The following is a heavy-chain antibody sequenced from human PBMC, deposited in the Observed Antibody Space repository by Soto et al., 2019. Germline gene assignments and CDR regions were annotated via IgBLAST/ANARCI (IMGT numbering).Heavy chain of an antibody. D-gene: IGHD3-9*01. CDR1: GGSFSGYY. Sequence: QVQLQQWGAGPLRPLETLSLTCGVSGGSFSGYYWAWIRQSPGKGLEWIGEINDRGSINYNPSLKIRVSISVDTSKDHYSLKLRSLTAADTAVYYCARESHDILTGPPWVWYFDLWGRGTLVTVSS. CDR2: INDRGSI. J-gene: IGHJ2*01. V-gene: IGHV4-34*01. CDR3: ARESHDILTGPPWVWYFDL.